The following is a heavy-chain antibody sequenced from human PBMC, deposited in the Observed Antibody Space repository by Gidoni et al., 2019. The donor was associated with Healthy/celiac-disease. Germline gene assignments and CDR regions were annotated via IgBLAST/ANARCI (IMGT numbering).Heavy chain of an antibody. Sequence: EVQLVESGGGLVKPGRSLRLSCTASGFTFGDYAMSWFRQAPGKGLEWVGFIRSKAYGGTTEYAASVKGRFTISRDDSKSIAYLQMNSLKTEDTAVYYCTRGDYYDSSGYYPSFDYWGQGTLVTVSS. CDR1: GFTFGDYA. CDR2: IRSKAYGGTT. V-gene: IGHV3-49*05. J-gene: IGHJ4*02. CDR3: TRGDYYDSSGYYPSFDY. D-gene: IGHD3-22*01.